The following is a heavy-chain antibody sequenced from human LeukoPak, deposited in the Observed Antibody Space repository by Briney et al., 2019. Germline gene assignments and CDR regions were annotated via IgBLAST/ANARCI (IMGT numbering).Heavy chain of an antibody. Sequence: GESLRLSCAASGFTFSSYAMSWVRQTPGKGLEWVSAISGSGGSTYYADSVKGRFTISRDNSKNTLYLQMNSLRAEDTAVYYCAKDPRAQYCSSTSCSHYDYWGQGTLVTVSS. CDR2: ISGSGGST. CDR1: GFTFSSYA. V-gene: IGHV3-23*01. D-gene: IGHD2-2*01. J-gene: IGHJ4*02. CDR3: AKDPRAQYCSSTSCSHYDY.